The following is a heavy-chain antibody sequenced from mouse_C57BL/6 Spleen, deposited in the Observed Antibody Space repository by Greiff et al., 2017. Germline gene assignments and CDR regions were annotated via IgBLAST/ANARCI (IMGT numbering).Heavy chain of an antibody. D-gene: IGHD2-3*01. Sequence: VQLQQSGPGLVKPSQSLSLTCSVTGYSITSGYYWNWIRQFPGNKLEWMGYISYDGSNNYNPSLKNRISITRDTSKNQFFLKLNSVTTEDTATYYCARVYDGYDWYFDVWGTGTTVTVSS. CDR3: ARVYDGYDWYFDV. J-gene: IGHJ1*03. V-gene: IGHV3-6*01. CDR1: GYSITSGYY. CDR2: ISYDGSN.